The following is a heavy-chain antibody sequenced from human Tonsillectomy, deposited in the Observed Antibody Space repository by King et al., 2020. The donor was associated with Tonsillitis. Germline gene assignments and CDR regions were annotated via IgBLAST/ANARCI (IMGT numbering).Heavy chain of an antibody. CDR2: IKSKTDGGTT. V-gene: IGHV3-15*01. D-gene: IGHD3-22*01. J-gene: IGHJ4*02. CDR1: GFTFSNAW. CDR3: STDPDSSSYYAFDY. Sequence: VQLVESGGGLVKPGGSLRLSCAASGFTFSNAWMSRVRQAPGKGLEWVGRIKSKTDGGTTDFAAPVKGRFTISRDDSKNTLYLQMNSLKTEDTAVYYCSTDPDSSSYYAFDYWGQGSLVTVSS.